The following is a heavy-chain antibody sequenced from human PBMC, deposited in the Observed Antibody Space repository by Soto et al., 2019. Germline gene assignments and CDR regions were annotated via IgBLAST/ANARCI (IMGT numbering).Heavy chain of an antibody. Sequence: GASVKVSCKASGYTFTGYYMHWVRQAPGQGLEWMGWINPNSGGTNYAQKFQGWVTMARDTSISTAYMELSRLRSDDTAVYYCARDRRPRYSYGYEGSGDYYYYGMDVWGQGTTVTVSS. CDR1: GYTFTGYY. CDR3: ARDRRPRYSYGYEGSGDYYYYGMDV. CDR2: INPNSGGT. V-gene: IGHV1-2*04. J-gene: IGHJ6*02. D-gene: IGHD5-18*01.